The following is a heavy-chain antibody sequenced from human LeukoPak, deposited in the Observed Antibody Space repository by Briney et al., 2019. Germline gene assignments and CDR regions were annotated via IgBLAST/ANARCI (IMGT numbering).Heavy chain of an antibody. V-gene: IGHV3-33*01. D-gene: IGHD4-11*01. CDR1: GFTFSSYG. J-gene: IGHJ4*02. Sequence: PGRSLRLPCAASGFTFSSYGMHWVRQAPGKGLEWVAVIWYDGSNKYYADSVKGRFTISRDNSKNTLYLQMNSLRAEDTAVYYCARVNSSYDHFDCWGQGTLVTVSS. CDR3: ARVNSSYDHFDC. CDR2: IWYDGSNK.